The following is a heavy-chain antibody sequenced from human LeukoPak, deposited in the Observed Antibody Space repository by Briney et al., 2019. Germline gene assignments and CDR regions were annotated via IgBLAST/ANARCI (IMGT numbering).Heavy chain of an antibody. CDR1: GYTFTSYD. J-gene: IGHJ6*02. V-gene: IGHV1-8*01. Sequence: ASVKVSCKASGYTFTSYDINWVRQATGQGLEWLGWMNPNSGNTGYAQKFQGRVTMTRNTSINTAYMELSSLGSEDTAVYYCARGHQTWHGMDVWGQGTTVTVSS. CDR3: ARGHQTWHGMDV. CDR2: MNPNSGNT.